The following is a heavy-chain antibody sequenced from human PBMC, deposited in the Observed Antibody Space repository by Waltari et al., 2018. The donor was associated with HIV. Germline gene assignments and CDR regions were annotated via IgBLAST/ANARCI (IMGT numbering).Heavy chain of an antibody. D-gene: IGHD4-17*01. Sequence: QVQLQESGPGLVKPSQTLSLTCTVSGGSISSGGYYWSWIRQHPGKGLEWIGYIYYSVSTYYNPSLKSRVTRSVDTSKNQFSLKLSSVTAADTAVYYCAIKAMTTWIKDAFDIWGQGTMVTVSS. J-gene: IGHJ3*02. CDR1: GGSISSGGYY. V-gene: IGHV4-31*03. CDR3: AIKAMTTWIKDAFDI. CDR2: IYYSVST.